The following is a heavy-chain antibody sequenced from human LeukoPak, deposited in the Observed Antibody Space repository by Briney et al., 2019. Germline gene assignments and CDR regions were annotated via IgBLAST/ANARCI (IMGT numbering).Heavy chain of an antibody. V-gene: IGHV3-30-3*01. D-gene: IGHD1-26*01. CDR1: GFTFSSYW. CDR3: ARDLYSGSYSWYFDY. Sequence: GGSLRLSCAASGFTFSSYWMTWVRQAPGKGLEWVAVISYDGSNKYYADSVKGRFTISRDNSKNTLYLQMNSLRAEDTAVYYCARDLYSGSYSWYFDYWGQGTLVTVSS. CDR2: ISYDGSNK. J-gene: IGHJ4*02.